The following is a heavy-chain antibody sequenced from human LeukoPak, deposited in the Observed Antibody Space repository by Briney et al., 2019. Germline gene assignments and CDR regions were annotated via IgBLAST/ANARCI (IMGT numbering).Heavy chain of an antibody. Sequence: GGSLRLSCAASGFTDGMSWVRQAPGKGLEWVSAISGSGDNTFYADSVKGRFTISRDNSKNTLYLQMNSLRAEDTAVYYCAKGITMIVVEDAFDIWGQGTMVTVSS. CDR2: ISGSGDNT. J-gene: IGHJ3*02. CDR3: AKGITMIVVEDAFDI. CDR1: GFTDG. D-gene: IGHD3-22*01. V-gene: IGHV3-23*01.